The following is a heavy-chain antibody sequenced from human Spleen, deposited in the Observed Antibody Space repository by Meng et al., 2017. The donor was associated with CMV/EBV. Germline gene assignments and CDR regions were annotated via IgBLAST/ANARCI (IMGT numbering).Heavy chain of an antibody. Sequence: QGQVQGPGPGLGKPSQTLSLTCTVSGGSMSSGDYFWNWIRQPPGKGLEWIGYIYYSGNTYYNPSLKSRVTISIDTSKNQFSLKLSSVTAADTAVYYCARAEYYNWFDPWGQGTLVTVSS. CDR3: ARAEYYNWFDP. CDR1: GGSMSSGDYF. V-gene: IGHV4-30-4*01. D-gene: IGHD1-14*01. CDR2: IYYSGNT. J-gene: IGHJ5*02.